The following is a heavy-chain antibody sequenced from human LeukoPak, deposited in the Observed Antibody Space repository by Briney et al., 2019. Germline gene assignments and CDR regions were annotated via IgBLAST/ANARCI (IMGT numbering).Heavy chain of an antibody. CDR2: IWYDGTNK. CDR1: GVTLSTYA. CDR3: ARAAYDNSGYLTL. J-gene: IGHJ4*02. Sequence: PGGSLRLSCAASGVTLSTYAMSWARQAPGKGLEWVAVIWYDGTNKYYADSVKGRFTISRDSSKNTLYLQMNSLRAEDTAVYYCARAAYDNSGYLTLWGQGTLVTVSS. V-gene: IGHV3-33*08. D-gene: IGHD3-22*01.